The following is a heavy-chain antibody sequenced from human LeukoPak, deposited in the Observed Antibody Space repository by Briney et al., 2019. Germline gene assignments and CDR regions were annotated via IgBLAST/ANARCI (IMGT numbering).Heavy chain of an antibody. CDR2: INHSGST. Sequence: SETLSLTCAVYGGSFSGYYWSWIRQPPGKGLEWIGEINHSGSTNYNPSLKSRVTISVDTSKNQFSLKLSSVTAADTAVYYCARTFWCSGGSCYSYWGQGTLVTVSP. D-gene: IGHD2-15*01. CDR3: ARTFWCSGGSCYSY. V-gene: IGHV4-34*01. J-gene: IGHJ4*02. CDR1: GGSFSGYY.